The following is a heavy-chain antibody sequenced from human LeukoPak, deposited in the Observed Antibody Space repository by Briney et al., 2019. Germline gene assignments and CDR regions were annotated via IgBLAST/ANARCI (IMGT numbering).Heavy chain of an antibody. J-gene: IGHJ3*02. CDR1: GFTFSSYW. D-gene: IGHD3-22*01. Sequence: PGGSLRLSCAASGFTFSSYWMSWVRQAPGKGLEWVANIKQDGSEKYYVDSMKGRFTISRDNAKNSLYLQMNSLRAEDTAVYYCARDRLSSGYFAFDIWGQGTMVTVSS. CDR2: IKQDGSEK. V-gene: IGHV3-7*01. CDR3: ARDRLSSGYFAFDI.